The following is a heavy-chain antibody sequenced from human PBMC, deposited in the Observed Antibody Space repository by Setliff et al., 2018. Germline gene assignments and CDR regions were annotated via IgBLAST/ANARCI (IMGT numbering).Heavy chain of an antibody. Sequence: ASVKVSCKVSGYTLTELSMHWVRQAPGKGLEWMGGFDPEDGETIYAQKFQGRVTMTEDTSTDTAYMELSSLRSEDTAVYYCATDKMAVAGTWFDPWGQGTLVTVPQ. CDR1: GYTLTELS. D-gene: IGHD6-19*01. V-gene: IGHV1-24*01. CDR2: FDPEDGET. J-gene: IGHJ5*02. CDR3: ATDKMAVAGTWFDP.